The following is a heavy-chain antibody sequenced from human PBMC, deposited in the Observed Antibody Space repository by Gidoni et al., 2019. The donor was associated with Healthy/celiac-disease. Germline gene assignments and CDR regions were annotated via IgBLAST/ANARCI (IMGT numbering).Heavy chain of an antibody. CDR1: GFTCSNAW. CDR2: IKSKTDGGTT. V-gene: IGHV3-15*01. Sequence: EVQLVESGGGLVKPGGSLRLSCAASGFTCSNAWISWVRQAPGKVLEWVGRIKSKTDGGTTDYAAPVKGRFTISRDDSKNTLYLQMNSLKTEDTAVYYCTTSGTYGDYGGYWGQGTLVTVSS. J-gene: IGHJ4*02. CDR3: TTSGTYGDYGGY. D-gene: IGHD4-17*01.